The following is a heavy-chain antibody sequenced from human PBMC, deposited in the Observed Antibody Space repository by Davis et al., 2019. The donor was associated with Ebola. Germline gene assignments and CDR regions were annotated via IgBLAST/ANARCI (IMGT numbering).Heavy chain of an antibody. J-gene: IGHJ6*02. Sequence: AASVKVSCKTSGYTFTAYFIHWVRRAPGEGLEWMGWINPNTGGTNSAQKFQGRVTMTRATSMTTAYMELNGLRSDDTAVYYCARTSGSYYYYGMDVWGQGTTVTVSS. CDR1: GYTFTAYF. V-gene: IGHV1-2*02. CDR3: ARTSGSYYYYGMDV. D-gene: IGHD3-10*01. CDR2: INPNTGGT.